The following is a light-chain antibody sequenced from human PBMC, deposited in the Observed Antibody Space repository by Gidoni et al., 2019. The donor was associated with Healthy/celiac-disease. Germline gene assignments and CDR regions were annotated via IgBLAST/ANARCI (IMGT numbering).Light chain of an antibody. CDR3: QKYGSSPRT. V-gene: IGKV3-20*01. J-gene: IGKJ1*01. CDR1: QSVSSSY. CDR2: GAS. Sequence: EIVLTQSPGTLSLSPGERATLSCRASQSVSSSYLAWYQQTPVHTPRLLISGASSRATVIPDRFSGSGSGTDFTLIIRRLEPEDVAVYYCQKYGSSPRTFGQGTKVEIK.